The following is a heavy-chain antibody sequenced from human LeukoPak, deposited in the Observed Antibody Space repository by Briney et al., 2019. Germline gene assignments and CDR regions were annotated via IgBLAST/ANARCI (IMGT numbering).Heavy chain of an antibody. D-gene: IGHD5-18*01. CDR3: ARRASAERGHSYGLDY. CDR2: ISFSSTNT. CDR1: GSTFSSYS. J-gene: IGHJ4*02. Sequence: PGGSLRPSCAASGSTFSSYSKNWVRHAPGKGLEWVSSISFSSTNTYYPDSLKGRFTISRDNAKNSLFLQMNSLRAEDTAVYYCARRASAERGHSYGLDYWGQGTLVTVSS. V-gene: IGHV3-21*01.